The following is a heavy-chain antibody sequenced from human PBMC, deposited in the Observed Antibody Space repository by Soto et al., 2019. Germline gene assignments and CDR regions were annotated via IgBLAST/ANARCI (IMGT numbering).Heavy chain of an antibody. Sequence: EVQLVQSGAEVKKPVESLWISCKGSGYSFTSYWISWVRQMPGKGLEWMGRIDPSDSYTNYSPSFQGHVTISADKSISTAYLQRSSLKASDTATYYWARRGSSSYYGTDVWGQGTTVTVSS. D-gene: IGHD1-26*01. CDR2: IDPSDSYT. V-gene: IGHV5-10-1*03. CDR3: ARRGSSSYYGTDV. CDR1: GYSFTSYW. J-gene: IGHJ6*02.